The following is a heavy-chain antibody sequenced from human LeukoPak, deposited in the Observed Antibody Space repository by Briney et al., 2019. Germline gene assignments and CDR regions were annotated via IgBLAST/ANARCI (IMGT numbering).Heavy chain of an antibody. J-gene: IGHJ4*02. CDR3: ARGIRRSSTFDF. V-gene: IGHV3-48*04. D-gene: IGHD6-6*01. Sequence: GGSLRLSCAASGFTFSTYSMGWARQAPGKGLECVAYISSGSDSIGYVDSVKGRFTISRDDAKTSLFLQMNSLRAEDTAVYYCARGIRRSSTFDFWGRGTLVTVST. CDR1: GFTFSTYS. CDR2: ISSGSDSI.